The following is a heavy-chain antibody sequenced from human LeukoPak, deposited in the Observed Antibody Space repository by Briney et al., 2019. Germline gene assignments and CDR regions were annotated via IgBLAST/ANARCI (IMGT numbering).Heavy chain of an antibody. Sequence: SETLSLTCTVSGGSITSYYWSWIRQPPGKGLEWIGYMYYSGNSYYNPSLKSRVTISVDTSKNQFSLKLSSMTAADTAVYYYASYSNSWYYFDYWGQGTLVTVSS. D-gene: IGHD6-13*01. CDR1: GGSITSYY. J-gene: IGHJ4*02. CDR2: MYYSGNS. CDR3: ASYSNSWYYFDY. V-gene: IGHV4-59*01.